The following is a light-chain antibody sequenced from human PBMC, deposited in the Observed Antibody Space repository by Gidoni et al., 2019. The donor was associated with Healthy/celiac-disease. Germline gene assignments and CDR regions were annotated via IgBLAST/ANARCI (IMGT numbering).Light chain of an antibody. J-gene: IGKJ2*01. CDR2: GAS. Sequence: EIVLTQSPGTLSLSPGERATLSCRASQSVSSSYLAWYQQKPGQAPRRHIYGASSRATGIPDRFSGSGSGTDFTLTISRLEPEDFAVYYCQQYGSSPLYTFGQGTKLEIK. CDR1: QSVSSSY. CDR3: QQYGSSPLYT. V-gene: IGKV3-20*01.